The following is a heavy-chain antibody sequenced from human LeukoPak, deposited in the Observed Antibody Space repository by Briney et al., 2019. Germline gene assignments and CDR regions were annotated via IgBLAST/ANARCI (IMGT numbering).Heavy chain of an antibody. CDR3: ARRGPGWYYFDY. D-gene: IGHD6-19*01. CDR2: IYYSGST. Sequence: SETLPLTCTVSGGSNSSSSYYWGWLRQPPGEGLEWIGSIYYSGSTYYNPSLKSRVTISVDTSKNQFSLKLSSVTAADTAVYYCARRGPGWYYFDYWGQGTLVTVSS. V-gene: IGHV4-39*01. CDR1: GGSNSSSSYY. J-gene: IGHJ4*02.